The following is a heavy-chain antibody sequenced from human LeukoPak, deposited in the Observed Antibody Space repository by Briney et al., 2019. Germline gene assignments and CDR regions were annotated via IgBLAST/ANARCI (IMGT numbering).Heavy chain of an antibody. Sequence: GGSLRLSCAASGFTFSSYAMSWVRQAPGKGLEWVSAISGSGGSTYYADSVKGRFTISRDNSKNTLYLQMNSLRAEDTAVYYCAREEGNYYDSSGYHYWGQGTLVTVSS. CDR1: GFTFSSYA. D-gene: IGHD3-22*01. CDR2: ISGSGGST. V-gene: IGHV3-23*01. CDR3: AREEGNYYDSSGYHY. J-gene: IGHJ4*02.